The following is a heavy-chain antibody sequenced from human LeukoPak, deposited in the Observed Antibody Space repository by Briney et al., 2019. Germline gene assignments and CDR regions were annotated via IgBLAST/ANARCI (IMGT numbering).Heavy chain of an antibody. CDR3: AREQDTTPDF. V-gene: IGHV3-48*01. CDR2: IGSSGSPT. J-gene: IGHJ4*02. Sequence: QPGGSLRLSCAASGFAFSSYNMNWVRQAPGKGLEWISYIGSSGSPTHYADSVGGRFTISRDNAKNSLYLQMNSLRAEDTAVYYCAREQDTTPDFWGQGTLVTVSS. D-gene: IGHD1-1*01. CDR1: GFAFSSYN.